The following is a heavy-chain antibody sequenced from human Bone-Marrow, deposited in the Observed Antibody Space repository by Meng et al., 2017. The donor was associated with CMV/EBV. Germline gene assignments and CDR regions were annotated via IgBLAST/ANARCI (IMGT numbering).Heavy chain of an antibody. CDR1: VASISSYY. J-gene: IGHJ4*02. Sequence: QVQLQEPGPGLVKASPSLSLTCTVAVASISSYYWSWIRQPAGNGLEWIGRIYTSGSTNYNPSLKSRVTMSVDTSKNQFSLKLSSVTAADTAVYYCARAMVRGVQRYFDYWGQGTLVTVSS. V-gene: IGHV4-4*07. D-gene: IGHD3-10*01. CDR2: IYTSGST. CDR3: ARAMVRGVQRYFDY.